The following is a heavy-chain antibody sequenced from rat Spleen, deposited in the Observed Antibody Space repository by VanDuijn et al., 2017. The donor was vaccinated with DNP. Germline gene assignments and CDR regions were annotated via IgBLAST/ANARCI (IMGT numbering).Heavy chain of an antibody. D-gene: IGHD5-1*01. V-gene: IGHV3-3*01. J-gene: IGHJ2*01. CDR2: INSEGST. CDR1: GYSITSGFR. CDR3: AIQLGVFDY. Sequence: EVQLQESGPGLVKPSQSLSLTCSVTGYSITSGFRWTWIRKFPGNKLEWMGYINSEGSTDYNPSLKSRVSITRDTSKNPFFLKINSVTNEATATYYGAIQLGVFDYWGQGVMVTVSS.